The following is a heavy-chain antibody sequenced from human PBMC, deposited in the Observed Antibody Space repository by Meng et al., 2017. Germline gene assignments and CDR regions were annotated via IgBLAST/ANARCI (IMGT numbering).Heavy chain of an antibody. CDR2: ISGSGGST. CDR1: GFTFSSYA. V-gene: IGHV3-23*01. J-gene: IGHJ4*01. CDR3: AKDRYYCDSSGYYDLDY. Sequence: GESLKISCAASGFTFSSYAMSWVRQAPGKGLEWVSAISGSGGSTYYADSVKGRFTISSDNSKNTLYLQMNRLRAEDTAVYYCAKDRYYCDSSGYYDLDYWDQATLTTVSS. D-gene: IGHD3-22*01.